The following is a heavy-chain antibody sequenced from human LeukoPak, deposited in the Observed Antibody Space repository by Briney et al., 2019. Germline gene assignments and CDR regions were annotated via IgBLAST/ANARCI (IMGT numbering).Heavy chain of an antibody. J-gene: IGHJ3*02. CDR2: IIPIFGTA. D-gene: IGHD5-24*01. CDR3: ARDPNLRQMEPISDAFDI. CDR1: GGTFSSYA. V-gene: IGHV1-69*05. Sequence: SVKVSCKASGGTFSSYAISWVRQAPGQGLELMGRIIPIFGTANYAQKFQGRVTITTDESTSTAYTELSSLRSEDTAVYYCARDPNLRQMEPISDAFDIWGQGTMVTVSS.